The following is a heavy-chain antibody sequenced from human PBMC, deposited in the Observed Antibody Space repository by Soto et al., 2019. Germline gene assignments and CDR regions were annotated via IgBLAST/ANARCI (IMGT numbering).Heavy chain of an antibody. CDR3: AKWHTYYYDSRGFSGFDC. CDR2: MSGGGETT. D-gene: IGHD3-22*01. CDR1: GLTFSSYA. J-gene: IGHJ4*02. Sequence: EVQLLESGGGLVQPGGSLRLSCAASGLTFSSYAMTWVRQAPGKGLEWVSAMSGGGETTYYADSMKGRFTISRDNSRNTLYLQMNSLRADDSAAYYCAKWHTYYYDSRGFSGFDCWGRGTLVTVSS. V-gene: IGHV3-23*01.